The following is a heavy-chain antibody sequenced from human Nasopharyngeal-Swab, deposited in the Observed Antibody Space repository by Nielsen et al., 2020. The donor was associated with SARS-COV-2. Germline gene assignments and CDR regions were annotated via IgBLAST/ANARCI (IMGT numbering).Heavy chain of an antibody. CDR2: IKQDGSEK. Sequence: VRQAPGKGLEWVANIKQDGSEKYYVDSVKGRFTISRDNAKNSLYLQMNSLRAEDTAAYYCASTEGDYFDYWGQGTLVTVSS. CDR3: ASTEGDYFDY. J-gene: IGHJ4*02. V-gene: IGHV3-7*03.